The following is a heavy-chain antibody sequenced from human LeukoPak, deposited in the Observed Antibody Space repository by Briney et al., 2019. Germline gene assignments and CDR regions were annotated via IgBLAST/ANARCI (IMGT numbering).Heavy chain of an antibody. V-gene: IGHV5-51*01. CDR2: IYPGDSDT. D-gene: IGHD3-22*01. CDR1: GYSFTSYW. J-gene: IGHJ3*02. CDR3: ARLSGYYDSSGHAFDI. Sequence: GESLKISCKGAGYSFTSYWIGWVRQMPGKGLEWMGIIYPGDSDTRYSPSFQGQVTISADKSISTAYLQWSSLKASDTAMYYCARLSGYYDSSGHAFDIWGQGTMVTVSS.